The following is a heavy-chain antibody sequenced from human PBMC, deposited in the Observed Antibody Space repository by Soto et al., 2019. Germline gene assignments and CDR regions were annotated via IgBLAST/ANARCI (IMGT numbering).Heavy chain of an antibody. Sequence: QVQLVQSGAEVKKPGASVKVSCKASGYTFTSYYMHWVRQAPGQGLEWMGIINPSGGSTSYAQKFQGRGTMPRDASASTVYMELSSLRSEYTTVCYGARVEAAGNPVRAGYGMDVWGQGSTVTVSS. V-gene: IGHV1-46*03. J-gene: IGHJ6*02. CDR1: GYTFTSYY. CDR3: ARVEAAGNPVRAGYGMDV. D-gene: IGHD6-13*01. CDR2: INPSGGST.